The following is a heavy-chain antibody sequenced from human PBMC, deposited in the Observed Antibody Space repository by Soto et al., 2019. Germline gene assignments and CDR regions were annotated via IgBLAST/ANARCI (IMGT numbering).Heavy chain of an antibody. CDR1: GFTFDDYA. V-gene: IGHV3-9*01. D-gene: IGHD3-10*01. CDR2: ISWNSGSI. Sequence: ESGGGLVQPGRSLRLSCAASGFTFDDYAMHWVRQAPGKGLEWVSGISWNSGSIGYADSVKGRFTISRDNAKNSLYLQMNSLRAEDTALYYCAKAQNYGSGDFDYWGQGTLVTVSS. CDR3: AKAQNYGSGDFDY. J-gene: IGHJ4*02.